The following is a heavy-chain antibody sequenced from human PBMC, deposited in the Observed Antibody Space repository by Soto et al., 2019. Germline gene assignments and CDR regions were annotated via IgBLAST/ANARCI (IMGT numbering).Heavy chain of an antibody. Sequence: GGSLRLSCAASGFTFSSYAMHWVRQAPGKGLEWVAVISYDGSNKYYADSVKGRFTISRDNSKNTLYLQMNSLRAEDTAVYYCARETDYGLDYWGQGTLVTAPQ. V-gene: IGHV3-30-3*01. CDR2: ISYDGSNK. J-gene: IGHJ4*02. D-gene: IGHD4-17*01. CDR1: GFTFSSYA. CDR3: ARETDYGLDY.